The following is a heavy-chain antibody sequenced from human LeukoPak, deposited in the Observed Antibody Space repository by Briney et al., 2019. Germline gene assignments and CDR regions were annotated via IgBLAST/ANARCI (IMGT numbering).Heavy chain of an antibody. CDR1: GFTFDDYA. V-gene: IGHV3-43*02. CDR3: AKEYGALGYFDY. CDR2: ISGDGGST. J-gene: IGHJ4*02. Sequence: GGSLRLSCAASGFTFDDYAMHWVRQAPGRGLEWVSLISGDGGSTYYADSVKGRFTISRDNSKNSLYLQMNSLRTEDTALYYCAKEYGALGYFDYWGQGTLVTVSS. D-gene: IGHD1-26*01.